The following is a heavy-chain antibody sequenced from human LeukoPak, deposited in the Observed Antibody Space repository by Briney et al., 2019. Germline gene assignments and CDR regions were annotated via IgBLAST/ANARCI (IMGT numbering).Heavy chain of an antibody. Sequence: GGSLRLSCAGSGFTFSSYSMQWVRQAPGKGLEWISYISSGSTTTYYADSVKGRFTISRDNSKNTLYLQMNSLRAEDTAVYYCAKGWNVVFDYWGQGTLVTVSS. CDR1: GFTFSSYS. CDR3: AKGWNVVFDY. J-gene: IGHJ4*02. D-gene: IGHD1-1*01. V-gene: IGHV3-48*01. CDR2: ISSGSTTT.